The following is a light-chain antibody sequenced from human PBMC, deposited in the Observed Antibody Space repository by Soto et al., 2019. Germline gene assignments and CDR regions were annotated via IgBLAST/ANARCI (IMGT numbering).Light chain of an antibody. J-gene: IGLJ3*02. Sequence: QSVLTQPPSASGSPGQSVTISCTGTKNDIGVYDFVSWYQHHPGKAPRLIIYEVVQRPSGVPDRFSGSKSGNTASLTVSGLQAADEADYYCGTWDSSLSALVFGGGTKLTVL. CDR2: EVV. V-gene: IGLV2-8*01. CDR3: GTWDSSLSALV. CDR1: KNDIGVYDF.